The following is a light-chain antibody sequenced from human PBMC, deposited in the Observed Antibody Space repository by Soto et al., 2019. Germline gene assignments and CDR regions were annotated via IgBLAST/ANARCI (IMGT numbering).Light chain of an antibody. J-gene: IGKJ3*01. V-gene: IGKV1-33*01. Sequence: DIQMTQSPSSLSASVGDTVTITCQASQDITNHLNWYQQKPGKAPNLLIYDASHLETGVPSRFSGSRSGTYFTLTISSLQPEDIATYYCKKYDDVPQFGPGTKVD. CDR2: DAS. CDR3: KKYDDVPQ. CDR1: QDITNH.